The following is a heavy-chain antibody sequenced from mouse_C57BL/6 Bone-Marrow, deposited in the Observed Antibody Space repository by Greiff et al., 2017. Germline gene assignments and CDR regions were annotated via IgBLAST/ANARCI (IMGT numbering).Heavy chain of an antibody. J-gene: IGHJ2*01. D-gene: IGHD5-1*01. Sequence: VQLQQPGAELVMPGASVKLSCKASGYTFTSYWMHWVKQRPGQGLEWIGEIDPSDSYTNYNQKFKGKSTLTVDKSSSTAYMQLSSLTSEDSAVYYCARSSTFFYYFDYWGQGTTLTVSS. CDR1: GYTFTSYW. CDR2: IDPSDSYT. CDR3: ARSSTFFYYFDY. V-gene: IGHV1-69*01.